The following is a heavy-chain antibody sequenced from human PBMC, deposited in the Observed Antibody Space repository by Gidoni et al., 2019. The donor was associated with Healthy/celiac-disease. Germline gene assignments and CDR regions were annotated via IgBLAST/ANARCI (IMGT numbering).Heavy chain of an antibody. CDR1: GFTFSSYA. V-gene: IGHV3-23*04. Sequence: EVQLVESGGGLVQPGGSLRLSCAASGFTFSSYAMGWVRQAPGKGLEWVSAISGSGGSTYYADSVKGRFTISRDNSKNTLYLQMNSLRAEDTAVYYCAKDGDPDYGDYQGPDYWGQGTLVTVSS. J-gene: IGHJ4*02. D-gene: IGHD4-17*01. CDR2: ISGSGGST. CDR3: AKDGDPDYGDYQGPDY.